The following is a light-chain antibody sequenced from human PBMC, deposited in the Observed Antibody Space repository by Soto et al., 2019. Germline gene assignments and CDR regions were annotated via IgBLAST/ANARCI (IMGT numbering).Light chain of an antibody. CDR2: DAS. CDR1: QDINIY. CDR3: QQYGNLPLT. Sequence: DIQMTQSPSSLSAFVGDRVTITCQASQDINIYLNWYQQKPGKAPKLLIYDASNMATGVPSKFSESRSGTDFTFSISSLQPEDIETYYCQQYGNLPLTFGGGNKVEI. V-gene: IGKV1-33*01. J-gene: IGKJ4*01.